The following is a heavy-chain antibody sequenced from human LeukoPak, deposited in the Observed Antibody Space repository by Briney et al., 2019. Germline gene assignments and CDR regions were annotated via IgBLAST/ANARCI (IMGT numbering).Heavy chain of an antibody. CDR2: ISYDGSNK. V-gene: IGHV3-30-3*01. Sequence: PGGSLRLSCAASGFTFSSYAMHWVRQAPGKGLEWVAVISYDGSNKYYADSVKGRFTISRDNSKSTVYLQMNTLRPEDTAVYYCARAHSSGRLNGAFDLWGQGTTVTVSS. J-gene: IGHJ3*01. D-gene: IGHD3-22*01. CDR1: GFTFSSYA. CDR3: ARAHSSGRLNGAFDL.